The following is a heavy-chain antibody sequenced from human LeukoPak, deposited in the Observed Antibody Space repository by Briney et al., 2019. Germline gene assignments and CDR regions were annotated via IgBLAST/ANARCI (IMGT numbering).Heavy chain of an antibody. CDR1: GFTFSSYA. V-gene: IGHV3-23*01. Sequence: PGGSLRLSCAASGFTFSSYAMSWVRQAPGKGLEWVSAISGSGGSTSYADSVKGRFTISRDNSKNTLYLQVNSLRAEDTAVYYCAKDRIAAVGTPYYYYGMDVWGQGTTVTVSS. J-gene: IGHJ6*02. CDR3: AKDRIAAVGTPYYYYGMDV. D-gene: IGHD6-13*01. CDR2: ISGSGGST.